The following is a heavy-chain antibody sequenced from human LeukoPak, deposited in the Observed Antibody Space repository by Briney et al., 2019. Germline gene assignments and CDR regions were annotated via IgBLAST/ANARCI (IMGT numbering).Heavy chain of an antibody. CDR2: ISGSGGST. CDR1: GFTFSSYA. Sequence: GGSLRLSCAASGFTFSSYAMSWVRQAPGKGLEWVSAISGSGGSTYYADSVKGRFTISRDNYKNTLYMPMNSLRGEDTGVYYCAKVPRGPANWFDPWGEGTLVTVSS. CDR3: AKVPRGPANWFDP. J-gene: IGHJ5*02. V-gene: IGHV3-23*01. D-gene: IGHD3-10*01.